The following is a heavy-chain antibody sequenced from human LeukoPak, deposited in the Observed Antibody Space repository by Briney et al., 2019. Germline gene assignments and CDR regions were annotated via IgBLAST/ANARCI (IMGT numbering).Heavy chain of an antibody. D-gene: IGHD6-19*01. J-gene: IGHJ4*02. CDR3: ASHGPHSSGWWYPIDY. CDR2: IYYSGST. CDR1: GGSTSSYY. Sequence: SETLSLTCTVSGGSTSSYYWSWIRQPPGKGLEWIGYIYYSGSTNYNPSLKSRVTISVDTSKNQFSLKLSSVTAADTAVYYCASHGPHSSGWWYPIDYWGQGTLVTVSS. V-gene: IGHV4-59*01.